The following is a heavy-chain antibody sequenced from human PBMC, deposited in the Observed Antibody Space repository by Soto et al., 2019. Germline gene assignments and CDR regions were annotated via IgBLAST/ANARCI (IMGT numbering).Heavy chain of an antibody. CDR2: INHSGST. J-gene: IGHJ6*03. CDR1: GGSVSSSSYY. Sequence: SETLSLTCTVSGGSVSSSSYYWGWVRQPPGKGLEWIGEINHSGSTNYNPSLKSRVTISVDTSKNQFSLKLSSVTAADTAVYYCARCNVDFWSGYYRGNYYYYMDVWGKGTTVTVSS. D-gene: IGHD3-3*01. CDR3: ARCNVDFWSGYYRGNYYYYMDV. V-gene: IGHV4-39*07.